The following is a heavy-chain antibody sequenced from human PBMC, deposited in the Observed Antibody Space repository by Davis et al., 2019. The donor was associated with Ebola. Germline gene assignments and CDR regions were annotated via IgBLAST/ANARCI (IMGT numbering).Heavy chain of an antibody. Sequence: PGGSLRLSCAASGFSFSSCSMNWVRQAPGKGLEWVSSISSSSSYIYYADSVKGRFTISRDNAKNSLYLQMNSLRAEDTAVYYCARRGIAVAGVDYWGQGTLVTVSS. CDR2: ISSSSSYI. V-gene: IGHV3-21*01. J-gene: IGHJ4*02. CDR3: ARRGIAVAGVDY. D-gene: IGHD6-19*01. CDR1: GFSFSSCS.